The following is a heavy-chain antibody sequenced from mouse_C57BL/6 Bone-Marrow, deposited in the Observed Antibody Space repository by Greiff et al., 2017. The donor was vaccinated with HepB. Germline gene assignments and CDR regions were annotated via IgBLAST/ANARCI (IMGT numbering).Heavy chain of an antibody. V-gene: IGHV5-4*03. CDR3: ARFYYDYSFDY. J-gene: IGHJ2*01. Sequence: EVMLVESGGGLVKPGGSLNLSCAASGFTFSSYAMSWVRQTPEKRLEWVATISDGGSYTYYPDNVKGRFTISRDNAKNNLYLQMSHLKSEDTAMYYCARFYYDYSFDYWGQGTTLTVSS. CDR2: ISDGGSYT. CDR1: GFTFSSYA. D-gene: IGHD2-4*01.